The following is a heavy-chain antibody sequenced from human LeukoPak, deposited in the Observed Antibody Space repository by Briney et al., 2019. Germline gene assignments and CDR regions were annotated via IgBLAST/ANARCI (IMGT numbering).Heavy chain of an antibody. Sequence: PSGTLSLTCAVSGGSISSSNWWSWVRQPPGKGLEWIGEIYHSGSTNYNPSLKSRVTISVDKSKNQFSLKLSSVTAADTAVYYCARTKKGRGFMVREITFYYGTDVWGQGTTVTVSS. CDR2: IYHSGST. CDR1: GGSISSSNW. V-gene: IGHV4-4*02. D-gene: IGHD3-10*01. J-gene: IGHJ6*02. CDR3: ARTKKGRGFMVREITFYYGTDV.